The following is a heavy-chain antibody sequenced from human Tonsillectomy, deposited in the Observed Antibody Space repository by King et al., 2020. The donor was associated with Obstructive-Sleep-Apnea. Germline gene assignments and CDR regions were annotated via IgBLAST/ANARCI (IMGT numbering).Heavy chain of an antibody. J-gene: IGHJ4*02. D-gene: IGHD7-27*01. CDR2: IRYDGSHK. CDR3: AKGWGNYFDY. V-gene: IGHV3-30*02. CDR1: GFTFINYG. Sequence: QLVQSGGGVVQPGGSLRLSCAASGFTFINYGMHWVRQAPGKGLEWVAFIRYDGSHKYYADSVKGRFTISRDKAKNTLDLQMNSLRAEDTAMYYCAKGWGNYFDYWGQGTLVTVSS.